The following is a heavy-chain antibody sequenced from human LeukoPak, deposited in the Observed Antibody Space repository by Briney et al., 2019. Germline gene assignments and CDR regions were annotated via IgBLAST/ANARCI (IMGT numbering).Heavy chain of an antibody. D-gene: IGHD3-10*01. J-gene: IGHJ4*02. V-gene: IGHV1-46*01. CDR2: INTQNGDT. Sequence: GASVKVSCKASGYTFSNYFIHWVRQAPGQGLEWMGMINTQNGDTNYAQKFRGRVTMTRDMSTSTVYMELNNLRSDDTAVYYCAREKAGGYFDYWGQGTLVAVSS. CDR1: GYTFSNYF. CDR3: AREKAGGYFDY.